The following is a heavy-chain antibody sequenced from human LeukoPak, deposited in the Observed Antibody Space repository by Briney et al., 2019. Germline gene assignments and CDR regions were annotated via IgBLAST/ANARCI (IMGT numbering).Heavy chain of an antibody. CDR1: GGSISSYY. D-gene: IGHD2-2*01. CDR2: IYYSGST. Sequence: SETLSLTCTVSGGSISSYYWSWIRQPPGKGLEWIGYIYYSGSTNYNPSLKSRVTISVDTSKNQFSLKLSSVTAADTAVYYYARGTSKQEFDYWGQGTLVTVSS. V-gene: IGHV4-59*01. J-gene: IGHJ4*02. CDR3: ARGTSKQEFDY.